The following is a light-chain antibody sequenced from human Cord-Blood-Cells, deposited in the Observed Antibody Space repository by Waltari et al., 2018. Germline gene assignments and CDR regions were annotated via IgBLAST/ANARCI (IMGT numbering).Light chain of an antibody. CDR3: QQYNSYSWT. CDR1: QSISSW. J-gene: IGKJ4*01. Sequence: DIKMTQSPSTLSASVGDRVTITCRASQSISSWLAWYQQKPGKAPKLLIYDASSLESGVPSRFSGSVSGTEFTLTSSSLQPDDFATYYCQQYNSYSWTFDEATTVEI. CDR2: DAS. V-gene: IGKV1-5*01.